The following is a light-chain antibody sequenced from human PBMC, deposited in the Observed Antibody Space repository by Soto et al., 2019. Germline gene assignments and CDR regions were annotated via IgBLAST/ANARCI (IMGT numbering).Light chain of an antibody. J-gene: IGKJ1*01. CDR2: GAS. Sequence: EIVLTQSPDTLSLSPGERATLSCRASQTVNSNYLAWYQQKPGQAPRLLIYGASGRATGVPDRFSGGGSGTDFTLTISRLEPEDFAVFYCQQYGSSPQTFGQGTKVEIK. CDR1: QTVNSNY. CDR3: QQYGSSPQT. V-gene: IGKV3-20*01.